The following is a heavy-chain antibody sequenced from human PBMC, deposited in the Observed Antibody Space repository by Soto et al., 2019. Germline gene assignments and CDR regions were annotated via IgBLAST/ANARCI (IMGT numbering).Heavy chain of an antibody. CDR1: GFTFSSYD. Sequence: GGSLRLSCAASGFTFSSYDMHWVRQATGKGLEWVSAIGTAGDTYYPGSVKGRFTISRENAKNSLYLQMNSLRAEDTAVYYCARDQGPRITMVRGVIIPYGMDVWGQGTTVTVSS. CDR2: IGTAGDT. J-gene: IGHJ6*02. CDR3: ARDQGPRITMVRGVIIPYGMDV. V-gene: IGHV3-13*01. D-gene: IGHD3-10*01.